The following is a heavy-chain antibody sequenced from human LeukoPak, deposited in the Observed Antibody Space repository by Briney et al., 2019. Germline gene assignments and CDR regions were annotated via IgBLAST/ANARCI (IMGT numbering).Heavy chain of an antibody. J-gene: IGHJ6*03. CDR2: IRSKAYGGTT. D-gene: IGHD1-1*01. V-gene: IGHV3-49*04. Sequence: GGSLRLSCTASGFTFGDYAMSWVRQAPGKGLEWVGFIRSKAYGGTTEYAASVKGRFTISRDDSKSIAYLQMNSLKTEDTAVYYCTRIRNSGARERRYYYYYYMDVWGKGTTVTISS. CDR1: GFTFGDYA. CDR3: TRIRNSGARERRYYYYYYMDV.